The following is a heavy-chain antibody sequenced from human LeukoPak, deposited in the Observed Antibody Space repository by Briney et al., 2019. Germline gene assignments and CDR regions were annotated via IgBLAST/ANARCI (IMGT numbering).Heavy chain of an antibody. CDR1: GGTFSSYA. CDR3: TREETSDAFDI. CDR2: IIPIFGTA. D-gene: IGHD2-2*01. Sequence: SVKVSCKASGGTFSSYAISWVRQAPGQGLEWMGGIIPIFGTANYAQKFQGRVTITADKSTSTAYMELSSLRSEDTAVYYCTREETSDAFDIWGQGTMVTVSS. J-gene: IGHJ3*02. V-gene: IGHV1-69*06.